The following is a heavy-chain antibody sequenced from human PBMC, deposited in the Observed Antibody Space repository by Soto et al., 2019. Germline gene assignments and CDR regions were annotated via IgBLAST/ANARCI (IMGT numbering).Heavy chain of an antibody. CDR2: ISATGTT. CDR1: GDSMSSYY. D-gene: IGHD2-21*01. V-gene: IGHV4-4*07. CDR3: ARDQSGAADC. J-gene: IGHJ3*01. Sequence: QVQLQESGPGLVEPSETLSLTCTVSGDSMSSYYWSWIRQSAEKGLEWIGRISATGTTTYIPSLKSRITLSVDTSKNQFSLNLKFVTAADTAVYFCARDQSGAADCWGQGTVVTVS.